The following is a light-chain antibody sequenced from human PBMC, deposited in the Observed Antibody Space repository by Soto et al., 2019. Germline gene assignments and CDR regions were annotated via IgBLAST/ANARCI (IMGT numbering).Light chain of an antibody. Sequence: QLVLTQSPSASASLGASVKLTCTLSSGHSSNAIVWHQQQPEKGPRYLMKINSDGSHSQGDGIPDRFSGSSSGAERYLTISGLQSEDEADYYCQTWGTGFWVFGGGTKVTVL. CDR2: INSDGSH. CDR1: SGHSSNA. J-gene: IGLJ3*02. V-gene: IGLV4-69*01. CDR3: QTWGTGFWV.